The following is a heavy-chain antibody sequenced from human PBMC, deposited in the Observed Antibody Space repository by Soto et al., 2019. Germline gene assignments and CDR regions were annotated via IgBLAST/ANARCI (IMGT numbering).Heavy chain of an antibody. V-gene: IGHV3-7*01. CDR2: IKQDGSEK. J-gene: IGHJ4*02. CDR3: AREVLAAAGYNFDY. CDR1: GFTFSSYW. Sequence: GSLRLSCAASGFTFSSYWMSWVRQAPGKGLEWVANIKQDGSEKYYVDSVKGRFTISRDNAKNSLYLQMNSLRAEGTAVYYCAREVLAAAGYNFDYWGQGTLVTVSS. D-gene: IGHD6-13*01.